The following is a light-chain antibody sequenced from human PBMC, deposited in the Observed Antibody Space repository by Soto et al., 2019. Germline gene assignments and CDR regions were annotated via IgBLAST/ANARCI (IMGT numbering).Light chain of an antibody. CDR3: QKYGSSPWT. CDR2: GES. Sequence: ELVLTQSPGTLSLSPGERAPLSCRASQSVSSSYLAWYQQKPGQAPRILIYGESSRATGIPARFSGSGSGTDLTLTISRLEPEDFAVYYCQKYGSSPWTXGQGTKVDIK. CDR1: QSVSSSY. J-gene: IGKJ1*01. V-gene: IGKV3-20*01.